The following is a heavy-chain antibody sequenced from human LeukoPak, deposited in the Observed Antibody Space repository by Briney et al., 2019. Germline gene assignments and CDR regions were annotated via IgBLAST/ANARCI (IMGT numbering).Heavy chain of an antibody. CDR1: GYTFTIYD. D-gene: IGHD2-2*01. V-gene: IGHV1-8*03. CDR3: ARGNLQLLIDI. Sequence: GASVRVSCTASGYTFTIYDINWVRQAPGQGLEWMGWMNPNSGNTGYAQKFQGRVTITRNTSISTAYMELSSLRSEDTAVYYCARGNLQLLIDIWGQGTMVTVSS. J-gene: IGHJ3*02. CDR2: MNPNSGNT.